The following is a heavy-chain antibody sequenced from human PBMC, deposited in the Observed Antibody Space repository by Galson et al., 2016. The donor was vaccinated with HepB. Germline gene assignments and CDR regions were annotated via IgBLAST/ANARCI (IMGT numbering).Heavy chain of an antibody. Sequence: ETLSLTCTVSGGSIRGTSYCWGWIRQPPGKGLEWIGSIYYGGSTHYNSSLKSRVTMSIDTSNNQVYLKLSFVTAADTAMYYCARHESPGAVSSIFGLWGRGTLVTVSS. J-gene: IGHJ2*01. D-gene: IGHD1-26*01. CDR3: ARHESPGAVSSIFGL. CDR1: GGSIRGTSYC. V-gene: IGHV4-39*01. CDR2: IYYGGST.